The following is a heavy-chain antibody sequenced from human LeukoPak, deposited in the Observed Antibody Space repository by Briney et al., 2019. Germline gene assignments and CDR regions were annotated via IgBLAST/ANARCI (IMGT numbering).Heavy chain of an antibody. CDR2: IYPGDSDT. Sequence: GESLKISCKGSGYNFPNYWIGWVRQLPGKGLEWMGIIYPGDSDTRYSPSFQGQVTISADKSTSTAYLQWSSLKATDTAMYYCARQGQYCSSTSCYAIGAFDIWGQGTMVTVSS. J-gene: IGHJ3*02. CDR3: ARQGQYCSSTSCYAIGAFDI. D-gene: IGHD2-2*01. CDR1: GYNFPNYW. V-gene: IGHV5-51*01.